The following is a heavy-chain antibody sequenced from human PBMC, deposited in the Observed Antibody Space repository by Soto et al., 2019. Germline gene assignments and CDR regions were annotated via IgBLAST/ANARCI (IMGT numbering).Heavy chain of an antibody. CDR1: GFTFSSYW. CDR2: IKQDGSEK. V-gene: IGHV3-7*01. CDR3: ARDSTPRYCSGGSCYHDAFAI. D-gene: IGHD2-15*01. J-gene: IGHJ3*02. Sequence: GGSLRLSCAASGFTFSSYWMSWVRQAPGKGLEWVANIKQDGSEKYYVDSVKGRFTISRDNAKNSLYLQMNSLRAEDTAVYYCARDSTPRYCSGGSCYHDAFAIGGKGTMVTVSS.